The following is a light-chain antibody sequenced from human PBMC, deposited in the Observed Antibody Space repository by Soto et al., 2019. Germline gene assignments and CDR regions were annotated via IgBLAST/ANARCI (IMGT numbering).Light chain of an antibody. CDR3: QAWDSSAVV. J-gene: IGLJ2*01. V-gene: IGLV3-1*01. CDR1: KLGDKY. Sequence: YELTQPPSVSVSPGQTASITCSGDKLGDKYACWYQHKPGQSPVLVIYQHSKRPSGIPEGFSGSNSGNTATLTISGTQAMDEADYYCQAWDSSAVVFGGGTKLTVL. CDR2: QHS.